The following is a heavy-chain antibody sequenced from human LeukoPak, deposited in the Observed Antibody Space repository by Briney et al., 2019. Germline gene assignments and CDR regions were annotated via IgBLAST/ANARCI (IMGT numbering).Heavy chain of an antibody. CDR3: AREMVRDAFDF. D-gene: IGHD2-8*01. J-gene: IGHJ3*01. Sequence: SETLSLTCTVSGGSISRDGHYWIWIPQYPGKGLEGIGSVISSGTTTYYPSLNSGVTISLDTPQHQVSLNLRSLSAADTAVYYCAREMVRDAFDFWGQGTMVTVS. CDR1: GGSISRDGHY. V-gene: IGHV4-31*03. CDR2: VISSGTT.